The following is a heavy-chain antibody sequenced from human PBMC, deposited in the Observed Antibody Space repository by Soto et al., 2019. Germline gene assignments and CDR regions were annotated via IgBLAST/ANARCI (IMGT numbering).Heavy chain of an antibody. CDR2: IYYSGST. CDR3: ARDQLSPPYGMDV. V-gene: IGHV4-59*01. Sequence: SETLSLTCTVSGGSISSYYWSWIRQPPGKGLEWIGYIYYSGSTNYNPSLKSRVTISVDTSKNQFSLKLSSVTAADTAVYYCARDQLSPPYGMDVWGQGTTVTVSS. CDR1: GGSISSYY. D-gene: IGHD6-6*01. J-gene: IGHJ6*02.